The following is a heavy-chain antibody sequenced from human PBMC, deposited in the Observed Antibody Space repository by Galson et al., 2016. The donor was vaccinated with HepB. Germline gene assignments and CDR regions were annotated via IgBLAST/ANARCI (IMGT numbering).Heavy chain of an antibody. V-gene: IGHV4-34*01. Sequence: SETLSLTCAVYGGSFSGYYWTWIRQSPGKGLEWIGEINHSGSTNYNPSLKSRVTISVDTSKNQFSLKLSSVTAADTAVYYCARGRGQWLGRGMDVWGQATTVTVSS. J-gene: IGHJ6*02. CDR2: INHSGST. CDR3: ARGRGQWLGRGMDV. D-gene: IGHD6-19*01. CDR1: GGSFSGYY.